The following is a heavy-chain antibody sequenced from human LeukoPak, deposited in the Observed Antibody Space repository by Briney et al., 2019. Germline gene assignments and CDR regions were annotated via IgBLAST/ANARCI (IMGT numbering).Heavy chain of an antibody. J-gene: IGHJ4*02. V-gene: IGHV3-20*04. Sequence: GGSLRLSCADSGFNFDDYGMSWVRQAPGKGLEWVSGINWNGGGTGYADSVKGRFTISRENAQNSLYLQMNSLKAEDTALYYCARGPLQTIPTSKIVVYYYPFDYWGQGTLVTVSS. CDR2: INWNGGGT. CDR3: ARGPLQTIPTSKIVVYYYPFDY. D-gene: IGHD3-22*01. CDR1: GFNFDDYG.